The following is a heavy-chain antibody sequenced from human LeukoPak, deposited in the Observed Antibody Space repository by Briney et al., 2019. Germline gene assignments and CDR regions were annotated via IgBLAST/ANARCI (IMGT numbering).Heavy chain of an antibody. V-gene: IGHV4-34*01. CDR2: INHSGST. D-gene: IGHD5-18*01. CDR3: ARATSETRYGRQADAFDI. Sequence: PSETLSPTCAVYGGSFSGYYWSWIRQPPGKGLEWIGEINHSGSTNYNPSLKSRVTISVDRSKNQFSLKLSSVTAADTAVYYCARATSETRYGRQADAFDIWGQGTMVTVSS. J-gene: IGHJ3*02. CDR1: GGSFSGYY.